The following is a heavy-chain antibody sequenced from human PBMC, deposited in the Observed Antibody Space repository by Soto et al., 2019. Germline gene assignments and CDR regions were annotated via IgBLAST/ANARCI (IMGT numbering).Heavy chain of an antibody. V-gene: IGHV1-18*01. CDR1: GYTFTKYG. CDR3: AGEMAGPGGEYDY. D-gene: IGHD3-16*01. Sequence: QVQLVQSGAEVKNPGASVKVSCKTSGYTFTKYGVGWVRQAPGQGLEWMGWISGSSGNANYAEKVQGRITLTTDTSTSTAYIELRSLRSDDTAVYYCAGEMAGPGGEYDYWGQGTLVTVSS. CDR2: ISGSSGNA. J-gene: IGHJ4*02.